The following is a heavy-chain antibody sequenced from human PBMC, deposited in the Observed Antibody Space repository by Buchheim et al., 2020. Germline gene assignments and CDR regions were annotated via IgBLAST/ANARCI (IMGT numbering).Heavy chain of an antibody. V-gene: IGHV3-30*18. CDR3: AKVGTYCSSTSCHLGRDYYYYMDV. CDR2: ISYDGSNK. D-gene: IGHD2-2*01. CDR1: GFTFSSYG. Sequence: QVQLVESGGGVVQPGRSLRLSCAASGFTFSSYGMHWVRQAPGKGLEWVAVISYDGSNKYYADSVKGRFTISRDNSKNTLYLQMNSLRAKDTAVYYCAKVGTYCSSTSCHLGRDYYYYMDVWGKGTT. J-gene: IGHJ6*03.